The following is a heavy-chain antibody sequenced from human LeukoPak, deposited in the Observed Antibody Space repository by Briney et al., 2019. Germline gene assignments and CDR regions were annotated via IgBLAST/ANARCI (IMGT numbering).Heavy chain of an antibody. D-gene: IGHD3-22*01. CDR3: AKDMSIDYYDSSGYPETYFDY. J-gene: IGHJ4*02. CDR2: ISGSGGST. CDR1: GFTFSSYA. V-gene: IGHV3-23*01. Sequence: QPGGSLRLSCAASGFTFSSYAMSWVRQAPGKGLEWVSAISGSGGSTYYADSVKGRFTISRDNSKNTLYLQMSSLRAEDTAVHYCAKDMSIDYYDSSGYPETYFDYWGQGTLVTVSS.